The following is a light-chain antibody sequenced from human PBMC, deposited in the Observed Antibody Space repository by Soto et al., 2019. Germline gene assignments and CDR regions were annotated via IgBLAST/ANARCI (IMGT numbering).Light chain of an antibody. J-gene: IGKJ4*01. Sequence: EIVLTQSPATLSLSPGERATLSCRASQSVISYLAWYQQKPGQAPRLLIYDASSRATGIPARFSGSGSGTDFPLTISSLEPEDFAVSYCQQRSNWPLTFGGGTKVEIK. V-gene: IGKV3-11*01. CDR3: QQRSNWPLT. CDR1: QSVISY. CDR2: DAS.